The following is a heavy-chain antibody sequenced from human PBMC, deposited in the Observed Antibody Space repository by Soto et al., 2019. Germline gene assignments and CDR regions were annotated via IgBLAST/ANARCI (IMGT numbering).Heavy chain of an antibody. Sequence: EVQLVESGGGLVQPGGSLRLSCAASGFTFNRYWMGWVRQAPGKGPEWLANIKQDGSERYYVDSVKGRFTISRDNVKNSVYPQNKRLRAEDPAVYYCTRNISALPGDDYWGQGTLVTFSS. CDR3: TRNISALPGDDY. J-gene: IGHJ4*02. CDR2: IKQDGSER. D-gene: IGHD6-6*01. V-gene: IGHV3-7*01. CDR1: GFTFNRYW.